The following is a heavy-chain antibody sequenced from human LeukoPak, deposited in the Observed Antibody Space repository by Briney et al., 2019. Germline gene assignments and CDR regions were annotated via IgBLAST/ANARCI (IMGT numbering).Heavy chain of an antibody. CDR1: GFTFSSYW. Sequence: GGSLRLSCAASGFTFSSYWMTWVRQAPGKGLEWVANIKEDGSEKYYVDSVKGRLTISRDNAKNSLYLQMNSLRAEDTAVYYCMRGRSIRRMWGQGTLVTVSS. D-gene: IGHD2-15*01. J-gene: IGHJ4*02. V-gene: IGHV3-7*01. CDR2: IKEDGSEK. CDR3: MRGRSIRRM.